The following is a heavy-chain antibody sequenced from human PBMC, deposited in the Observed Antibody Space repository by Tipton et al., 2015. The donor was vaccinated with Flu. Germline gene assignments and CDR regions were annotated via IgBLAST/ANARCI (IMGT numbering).Heavy chain of an antibody. CDR1: GGSFSGYY. CDR2: INHSGST. Sequence: TLSLTCAVYGGSFSGYYWSWIRQPPGKGLEWIGEINHSGSTNYHPSPKSRVTISVDTSKNQSSLKLSSVTAADTAVYYCARGGGDSSGYYIDYWGQGTLVTVSS. J-gene: IGHJ4*02. CDR3: ARGGGDSSGYYIDY. V-gene: IGHV4-34*01. D-gene: IGHD3-22*01.